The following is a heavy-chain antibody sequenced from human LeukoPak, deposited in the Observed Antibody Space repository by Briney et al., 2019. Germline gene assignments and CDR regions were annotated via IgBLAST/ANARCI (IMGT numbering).Heavy chain of an antibody. V-gene: IGHV4-34*01. CDR3: ARGGLKQWLAPSYYFDY. CDR1: GGSISSYY. D-gene: IGHD6-19*01. Sequence: SETLSLTCTVSGGSISSYYWSRIRQPPGKGLEWIGEINHSGSTNYNPSLKSRVTISVDTSKNQFSLKLSSVTAADTAVYYCARGGLKQWLAPSYYFDYWGQGTLVTVSS. CDR2: INHSGST. J-gene: IGHJ4*02.